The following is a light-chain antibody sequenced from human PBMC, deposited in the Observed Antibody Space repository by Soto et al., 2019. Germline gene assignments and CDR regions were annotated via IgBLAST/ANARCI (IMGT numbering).Light chain of an antibody. V-gene: IGKV1-39*01. CDR2: SAS. CDR1: QRIGTY. J-gene: IGKJ1*01. CDR3: LQNYNTPWT. Sequence: DIQLTQTPSSLSASVGDRVTITCRASQRIGTYLNWYQQKLGNAPKVLIYSASTLESGVPSRFGGSGSGTDFTLTISSLQPEDFGTYYCLQNYNTPWTFGQGTQVEIK.